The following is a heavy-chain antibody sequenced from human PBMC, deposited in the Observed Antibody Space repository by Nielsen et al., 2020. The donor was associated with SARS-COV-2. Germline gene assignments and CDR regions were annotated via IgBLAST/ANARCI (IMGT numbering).Heavy chain of an antibody. J-gene: IGHJ6*02. V-gene: IGHV4-30-4*01. CDR3: ARVLYGPRGHMDV. D-gene: IGHD3-10*01. CDR1: GDSMSSGDYC. Sequence: SETLSLTCTVSGDSMSSGDYCWTWIRQPPGKGLEWIGHGFDSGRTYYNPSLKSRLAISMDSSKNEFSLRLNSVTAADTAVYYCARVLYGPRGHMDVWGQGTTVTVSS. CDR2: GFDSGRT.